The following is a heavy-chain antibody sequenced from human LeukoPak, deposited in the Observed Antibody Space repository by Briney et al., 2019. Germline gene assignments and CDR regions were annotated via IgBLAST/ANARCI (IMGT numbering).Heavy chain of an antibody. CDR2: INPSGGST. J-gene: IGHJ6*02. D-gene: IGHD1-14*01. CDR1: GYSLTTYY. V-gene: IGHV1-46*01. Sequence: ASVKVSCKASGYSLTTYYMHWVVQAPGQELEWMAVINPSGGSTHYAQKFQGRVTMTTDTPTNTVYMEMSSLRIEHTAVYYCASVYLHGMDVWGQGTTVTVSS. CDR3: ASVYLHGMDV.